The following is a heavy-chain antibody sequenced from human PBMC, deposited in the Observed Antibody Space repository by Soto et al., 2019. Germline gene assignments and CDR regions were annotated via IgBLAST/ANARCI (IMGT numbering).Heavy chain of an antibody. CDR2: ARKKGNTYTT. V-gene: IGHV3-72*01. CDR1: GFTFSGHY. J-gene: IGHJ3*02. Sequence: EVQLVESGGGLVHPGGSLRLSCAGSGFTFSGHYMNWVRQAPGKGLEWVGRARKKGNTYTTEYAASVEGRFTISRDDSKNSLYLQMNSLKTEDTALYYCAREISGWASDAFDIWGQGTMVTVSS. D-gene: IGHD6-19*01. CDR3: AREISGWASDAFDI.